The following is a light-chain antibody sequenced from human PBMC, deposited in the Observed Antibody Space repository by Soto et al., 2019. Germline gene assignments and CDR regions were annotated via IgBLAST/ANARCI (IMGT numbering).Light chain of an antibody. CDR3: QHYHNLPPLT. CDR2: GAS. CDR1: QDIRTS. V-gene: IGKV1-33*01. Sequence: DIQMTQSPSSLSASVGGRVSITCQASQDIRTSLRWFQQKPGRAPKLLIYGASNLETGVPSRFRGSGSGTDFTFTISSLQPEDIATYYCQHYHNLPPLTFVPGTKVDIQ. J-gene: IGKJ3*01.